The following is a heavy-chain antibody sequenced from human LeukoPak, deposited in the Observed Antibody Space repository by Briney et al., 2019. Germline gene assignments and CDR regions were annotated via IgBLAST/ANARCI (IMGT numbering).Heavy chain of an antibody. D-gene: IGHD3-10*01. V-gene: IGHV4-34*01. CDR2: INHSGTT. CDR1: GVSFSGYY. CDR3: ARGGMRHYYGSGSHDY. J-gene: IGHJ4*02. Sequence: AETLSLTCVVYGVSFSGYYLSWIRQPPGKGLEWIAEINHSGTTNYSPSLMSRVTISVDTSKNQFSLKLSSVTAADTAVYYCARGGMRHYYGSGSHDYWGQGTLVTVSS.